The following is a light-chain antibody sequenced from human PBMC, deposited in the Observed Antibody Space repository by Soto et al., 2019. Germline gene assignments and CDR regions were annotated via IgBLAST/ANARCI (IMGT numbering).Light chain of an antibody. CDR3: QQRNNTPLT. CDR2: AAS. CDR1: QSVSSY. J-gene: IGKJ1*01. Sequence: DILLTQSPSTLSSSVGDRVTITCRASQSVSSYLTWYQQKPGQAPKLLIYAASILQTGIPSRFSGSGSGTDFTLTISSLQPEDFATYYCQQRNNTPLTFGPGTKVEIK. V-gene: IGKV1-39*01.